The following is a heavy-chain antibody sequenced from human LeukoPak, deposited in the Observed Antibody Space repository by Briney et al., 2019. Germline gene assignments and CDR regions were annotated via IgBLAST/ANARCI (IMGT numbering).Heavy chain of an antibody. CDR3: ARVQEILWFGELLYDAFDI. CDR2: IKQDGSEK. J-gene: IGHJ3*02. V-gene: IGHV3-7*01. Sequence: GGSLRLSCAASGFTFSSYGMHWVRQAPGKGLEWVANIKQDGSEKYYVDSVKGRFTISRDNAKNSLYLQMNSLRAEDTAVYYCARVQEILWFGELLYDAFDIWGQGTMVTVSS. CDR1: GFTFSSYG. D-gene: IGHD3-10*01.